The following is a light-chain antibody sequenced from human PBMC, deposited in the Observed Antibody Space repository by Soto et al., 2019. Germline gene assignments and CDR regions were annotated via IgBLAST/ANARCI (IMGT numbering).Light chain of an antibody. J-gene: IGKJ5*01. Sequence: DIQLTQSPSFLSASVGDRVTITCRASQGISSYLAWYQQKPGKAPNLLIHTASTLQSGVPSRFSGSGSGTEFTLTISSLQPEDFETYYCKQRNIYPISFGQGTRLEFK. CDR2: TAS. CDR1: QGISSY. CDR3: KQRNIYPIS. V-gene: IGKV1-9*01.